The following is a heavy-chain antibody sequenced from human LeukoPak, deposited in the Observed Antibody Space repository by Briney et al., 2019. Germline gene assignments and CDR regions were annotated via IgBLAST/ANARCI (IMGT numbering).Heavy chain of an antibody. Sequence: GGSLRLSCAASGFTFSSYSMNWVRQAPGKGLEWVSSISSSSSYIYYADSVKGRFTISRDNAKNSLYLQMNSLRAEDTAVYYCAREGAGYYDSGGYYSDYWGQGTLVTVSS. J-gene: IGHJ4*02. CDR3: AREGAGYYDSGGYYSDY. CDR1: GFTFSSYS. CDR2: ISSSSSYI. V-gene: IGHV3-21*01. D-gene: IGHD3-22*01.